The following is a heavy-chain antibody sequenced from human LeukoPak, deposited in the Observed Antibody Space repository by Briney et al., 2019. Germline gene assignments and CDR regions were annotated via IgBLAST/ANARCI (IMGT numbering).Heavy chain of an antibody. J-gene: IGHJ4*02. V-gene: IGHV4-34*01. Sequence: SETLSLTCAVYGGSFSGYYWSWIRQPPGKGLEWIGEINHSGSSNYNPSLKSRVTISVDTSKNQFSLKLSSVTAADTAVYYCATGSGWFHYWGQGTPVTVSS. D-gene: IGHD6-19*01. CDR1: GGSFSGYY. CDR3: ATGSGWFHY. CDR2: INHSGSS.